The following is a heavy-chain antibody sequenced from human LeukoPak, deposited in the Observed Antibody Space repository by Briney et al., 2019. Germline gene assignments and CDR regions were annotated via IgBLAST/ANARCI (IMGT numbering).Heavy chain of an antibody. Sequence: SSETLSLTCTVSGGSISSYYWSWIRQPPGKGLEWIGYIYYSGSTNYNPSLKSRVTISVDTSKNQFSLKLSSVTAADTAVYYCARSRSYGDYWFDPWGREPWSPSPQ. J-gene: IGHJ5*02. CDR2: IYYSGST. CDR3: ARSRSYGDYWFDP. D-gene: IGHD4-17*01. CDR1: GGSISSYY. V-gene: IGHV4-59*01.